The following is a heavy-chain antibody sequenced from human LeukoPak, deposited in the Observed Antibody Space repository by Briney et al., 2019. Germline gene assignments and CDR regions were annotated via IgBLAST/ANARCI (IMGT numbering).Heavy chain of an antibody. J-gene: IGHJ5*02. CDR2: IHYSGST. Sequence: SETLSLTCTVSGGSISSYYWNWIRQPPGKGLEWIGSIHYSGSTNYNPSLKTRVTMSVDTSKIQFTLKLSSVTAADTALYFCARRSSSSGTPRFDPWGQGTLVTVSS. V-gene: IGHV4-59*08. D-gene: IGHD3-10*01. CDR1: GGSISSYY. CDR3: ARRSSSSGTPRFDP.